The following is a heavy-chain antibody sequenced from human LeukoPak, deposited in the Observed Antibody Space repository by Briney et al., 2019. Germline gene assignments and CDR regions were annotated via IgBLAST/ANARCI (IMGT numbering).Heavy chain of an antibody. CDR2: ISGSGGST. CDR1: GFTFGTYA. J-gene: IGHJ6*03. D-gene: IGHD6-13*01. Sequence: GGSLRLSCAASGFTFGTYAMSWVRQAPGKGLEWVSAISGSGGSTYYADSVKGRFTISRDNSKNTLYLQMNSLRAEDTAVYYCARGPESSSSWYFPFRYYYMDVWGKGTTVTISS. CDR3: ARGPESSSSWYFPFRYYYMDV. V-gene: IGHV3-23*01.